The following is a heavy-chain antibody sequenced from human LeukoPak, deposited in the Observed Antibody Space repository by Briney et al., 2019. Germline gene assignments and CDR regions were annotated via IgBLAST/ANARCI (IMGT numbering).Heavy chain of an antibody. J-gene: IGHJ6*02. V-gene: IGHV4-34*01. CDR2: INHSGST. CDR3: ARGRGVYYYYYGMDV. CDR1: GGSFSGYY. D-gene: IGHD3-10*01. Sequence: SETLSLTCAVYGGSFSGYYWSWIRQPPGKGLERIGEINHSGSTNYNPSLKSRVTISVDTSKNQFSLKLSSVTAADTAVYYCARGRGVYYYYYGMDVWGQGTTVTVSS.